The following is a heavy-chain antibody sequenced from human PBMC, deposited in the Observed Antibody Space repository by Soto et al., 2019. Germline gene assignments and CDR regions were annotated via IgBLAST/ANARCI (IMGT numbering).Heavy chain of an antibody. CDR2: INHSGST. Sequence: SETLSLTCAVYGGSFSGYYWSWIRQPPGKGLEWIGEINHSGSTNYSPSLKSRVTISVDTSKNQFSLKLSSVTAADTAVYYCARDLGYSSSWYEHYFDYWGQGTLVTVSS. D-gene: IGHD6-13*01. V-gene: IGHV4-34*01. CDR1: GGSFSGYY. J-gene: IGHJ4*02. CDR3: ARDLGYSSSWYEHYFDY.